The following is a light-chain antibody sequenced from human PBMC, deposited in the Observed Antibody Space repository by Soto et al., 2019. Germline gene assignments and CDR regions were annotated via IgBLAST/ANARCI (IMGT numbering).Light chain of an antibody. CDR1: QGISSY. J-gene: IGKJ2*01. V-gene: IGKV1-9*01. CDR2: SAS. Sequence: DIQLTQSPSFLSASVGGRVTITCRASQGISSYLAWYQQKPGKAPKLLIYSASTLQSGVPSRFSGGGSGTEFTLTISSLHPEYVATYYCQQINRYPYTFGQGTKLEIK. CDR3: QQINRYPYT.